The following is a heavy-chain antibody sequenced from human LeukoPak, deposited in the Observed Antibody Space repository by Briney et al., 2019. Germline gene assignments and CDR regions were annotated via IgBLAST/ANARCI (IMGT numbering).Heavy chain of an antibody. D-gene: IGHD3-22*01. Sequence: GGSLRLSCAASGFTFSSYGMHWVRQAPGKGLEWVAVIWYDGSNKYYADSVKGRFTISRDNSKNTLYLQMNSLRAEDTAVYYGARDSYDSSGYYYGLFDYWGQGTLVTVSS. CDR3: ARDSYDSSGYYYGLFDY. CDR2: IWYDGSNK. V-gene: IGHV3-33*01. J-gene: IGHJ4*02. CDR1: GFTFSSYG.